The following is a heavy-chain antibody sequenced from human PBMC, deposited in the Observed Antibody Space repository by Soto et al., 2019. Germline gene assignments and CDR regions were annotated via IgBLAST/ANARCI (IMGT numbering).Heavy chain of an antibody. J-gene: IGHJ5*02. D-gene: IGHD3-3*01. CDR2: IYYSGST. V-gene: IGHV4-61*01. CDR3: VRNYDFWSGYQPVGFDP. Sequence: QVQLQESGPGLVKPSETLSLTCTVSGGSVSSGSYYWSWIRQPPGKGLEWIGYIYYSGSTNYNPPLKSRVTRSVDTSKNQFSVKLSSVTAADTAVYYCVRNYDFWSGYQPVGFDPWGQGTLVIVSS. CDR1: GGSVSSGSYY.